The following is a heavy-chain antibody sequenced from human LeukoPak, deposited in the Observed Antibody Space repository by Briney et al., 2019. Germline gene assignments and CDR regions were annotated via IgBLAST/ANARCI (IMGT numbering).Heavy chain of an antibody. J-gene: IGHJ3*02. CDR2: IKQDGSEK. CDR1: GFTFSSYW. D-gene: IGHD4-17*01. CDR3: ARAPPMTTVTTDAFDI. Sequence: GGSLRLSCAASGFTFSSYWMSWVRQAPGKGLEWVANIKQDGSEKYYVYSVKGRFTISRDNAKNSLYLQMNSLRAEDTAVYYCARAPPMTTVTTDAFDIWGQGTMVTVSS. V-gene: IGHV3-7*03.